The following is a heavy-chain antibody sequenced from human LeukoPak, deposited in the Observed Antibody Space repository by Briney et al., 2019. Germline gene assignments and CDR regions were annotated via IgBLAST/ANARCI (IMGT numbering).Heavy chain of an antibody. CDR2: ISGYNGNT. Sequence: GASVKVSCKASGYTFTRYGIYWVRQAPGQGLEWMGWISGYNGNTKYAQKFQDRVSVTTDTSTSTAYMELRSLRSDDTAVYYCARAEGVVVAARIDVWGKGTTVIVSS. D-gene: IGHD2-15*01. CDR3: ARAEGVVVAARIDV. J-gene: IGHJ6*03. V-gene: IGHV1-18*01. CDR1: GYTFTRYG.